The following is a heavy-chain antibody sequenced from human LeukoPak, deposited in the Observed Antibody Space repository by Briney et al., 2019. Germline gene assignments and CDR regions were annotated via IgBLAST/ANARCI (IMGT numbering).Heavy chain of an antibody. CDR2: IYYSGST. Sequence: PSEPLSLTCTVSGGSISGYYWSWIRQPPGKGLEWIGSIYYSGSTNYNPSLKSRVTISVDTSKNQFSLKLSSVSAADTALYYCARDTEGSTAWFLLRAFDIWGQGTMVTVSS. CDR1: GGSISGYY. CDR3: ARDTEGSTAWFLLRAFDI. J-gene: IGHJ3*02. D-gene: IGHD3-22*01. V-gene: IGHV4-59*01.